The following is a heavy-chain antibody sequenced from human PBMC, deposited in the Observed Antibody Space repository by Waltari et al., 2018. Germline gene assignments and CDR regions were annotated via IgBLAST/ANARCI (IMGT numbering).Heavy chain of an antibody. J-gene: IGHJ4*02. Sequence: QVRLVQSGAEVKKPGAPVKVSCKASGYTFATSGFSWVRQAPGQGLEWLGWITTYHGSKKYAQKFQGRVTMTTDAATTTAYMELRSLSPDDTAVYYCAREAQYGNVWGSYGYWGQGTLVTVSS. V-gene: IGHV1-18*04. D-gene: IGHD3-16*01. CDR2: ITTYHGSK. CDR3: AREAQYGNVWGSYGY. CDR1: GYTFATSG.